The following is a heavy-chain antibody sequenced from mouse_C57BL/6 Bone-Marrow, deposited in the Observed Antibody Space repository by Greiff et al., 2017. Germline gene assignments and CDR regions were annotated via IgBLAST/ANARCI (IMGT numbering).Heavy chain of an antibody. V-gene: IGHV1-69*01. CDR3: ARKGIYDYDGGFAY. D-gene: IGHD2-4*01. CDR1: GYTFTSYW. J-gene: IGHJ3*01. Sequence: QVQLKQPGAELVMPGASVKLSCKASGYTFTSYWMHWVKQRPGQGLEWIGEIDPSDSYTNYNQKFKGKSTLTVDKSSSTAYMQLSSLTSEDSAFYYGARKGIYDYDGGFAYWGQGTLVTVSA. CDR2: IDPSDSYT.